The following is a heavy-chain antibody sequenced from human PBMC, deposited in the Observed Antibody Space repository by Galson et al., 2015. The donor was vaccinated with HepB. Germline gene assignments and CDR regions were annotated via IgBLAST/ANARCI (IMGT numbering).Heavy chain of an antibody. CDR3: ARGAWGTTVVKGEIDY. D-gene: IGHD4-23*01. Sequence: SAKVSCKASGYAFTGYYMHWVRQAPGQGLEWMGRINPNSGGTNYAQKFQGRVTMTRDTSISTAYMELSRLRSDDTAVYYCARGAWGTTVVKGEIDYWGQGTLVTVSS. J-gene: IGHJ4*02. CDR1: GYAFTGYY. V-gene: IGHV1-2*06. CDR2: INPNSGGT.